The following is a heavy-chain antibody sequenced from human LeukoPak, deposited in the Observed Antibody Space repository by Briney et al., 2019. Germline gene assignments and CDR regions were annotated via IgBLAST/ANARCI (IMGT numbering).Heavy chain of an antibody. Sequence: GGSLRLSCAASGFTFSDYSMNWVRQAPGKGLEWVSYISRSSSTIYYAGSVKGRFTISRDNAEDSLYLQMNSLRVEDTAVYYCASTGYSSSWSDYWGQGTLVTVSS. CDR2: ISRSSSTI. D-gene: IGHD6-13*01. V-gene: IGHV3-48*01. J-gene: IGHJ4*02. CDR3: ASTGYSSSWSDY. CDR1: GFTFSDYS.